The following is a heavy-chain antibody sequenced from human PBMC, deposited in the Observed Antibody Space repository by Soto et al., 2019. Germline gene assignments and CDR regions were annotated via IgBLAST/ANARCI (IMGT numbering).Heavy chain of an antibody. J-gene: IGHJ2*01. V-gene: IGHV3-30-3*01. CDR3: ARDPLWGTAMVLWYFDL. Sequence: QVQLVESGGGVVQPGRSLRLSCAASGFTFSSYAMHWVRQAPGKGLEWVAVMSYDGSNKYYADSVKGRFTISRDNSKNTLYLQMNSLTAEDTAVYYCARDPLWGTAMVLWYFDLWGPGTLVTVSS. CDR1: GFTFSSYA. D-gene: IGHD5-18*01. CDR2: MSYDGSNK.